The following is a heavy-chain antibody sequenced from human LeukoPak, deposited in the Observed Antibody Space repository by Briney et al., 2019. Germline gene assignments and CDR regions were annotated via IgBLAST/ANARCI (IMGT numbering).Heavy chain of an antibody. CDR1: GFTFSSYS. CDR3: ASLTTPYYYYGMDV. CDR2: ISSSSSTI. V-gene: IGHV3-48*04. J-gene: IGHJ6*02. D-gene: IGHD3-22*01. Sequence: PGGSLRLSCAASGFTFSSYSMNWVRQAPGKGLEWVSYISSSSSTIYYADSVKGRFTISRDNAKNSLYLQMNSLRAEDTAVYYCASLTTPYYYYGMDVWGQGTTVTVSS.